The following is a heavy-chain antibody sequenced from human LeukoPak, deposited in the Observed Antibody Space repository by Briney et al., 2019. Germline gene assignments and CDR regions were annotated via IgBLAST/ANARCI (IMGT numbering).Heavy chain of an antibody. D-gene: IGHD5-18*01. J-gene: IGHJ4*02. V-gene: IGHV3-23*01. CDR1: GFTFSSYA. CDR3: AKDLKSDTAMAALGGDY. Sequence: PGGSLRLSCAASGFTFSSYAMSWVRQAPGKGLEWVSAISGSGGSTYYADSVKGRFTISRDNSKNTLYLQMNSLRAEDTAVYYCAKDLKSDTAMAALGGDYWGQGTLVTVSS. CDR2: ISGSGGST.